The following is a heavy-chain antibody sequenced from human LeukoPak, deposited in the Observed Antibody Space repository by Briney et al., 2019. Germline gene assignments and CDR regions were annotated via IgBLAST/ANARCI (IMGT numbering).Heavy chain of an antibody. Sequence: PSETLTLTCLVSGASISGHYWSWLRQPPGKGLEWIGYIYHSGATRYTSSLKSRATMSLDTSKNNFSLKLSAVTAADTAVYYCARGNGMATFPWDSWGQGTLVTVSS. V-gene: IGHV4-59*11. CDR2: IYHSGAT. CDR3: ARGNGMATFPWDS. J-gene: IGHJ4*02. D-gene: IGHD5-24*01. CDR1: GASISGHY.